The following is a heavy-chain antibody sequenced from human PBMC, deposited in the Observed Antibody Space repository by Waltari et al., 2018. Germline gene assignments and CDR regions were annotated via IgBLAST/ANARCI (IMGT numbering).Heavy chain of an antibody. Sequence: QVQLVESGGGVVQPGGSLRLSCATSGFILSNYGVHWVRQAPGKGLEWVAFIRYDGSDTDYADSVKGRFTISRDNSKNTLYLRMNSLRVEDTAIYYCAKVLYALVPKVYWFDYWGQGTLVTVSS. J-gene: IGHJ4*02. CDR3: AKVLYALVPKVYWFDY. D-gene: IGHD5-12*01. CDR1: GFILSNYG. V-gene: IGHV3-30*02. CDR2: IRYDGSDT.